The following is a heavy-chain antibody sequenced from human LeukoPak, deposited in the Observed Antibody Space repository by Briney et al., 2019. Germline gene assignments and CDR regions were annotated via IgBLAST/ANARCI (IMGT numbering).Heavy chain of an antibody. J-gene: IGHJ5*02. CDR3: AHSAAPLLWFGELTGGWFDP. CDR2: IYWDDDK. D-gene: IGHD3-10*01. CDR1: GFSLSTSGVG. Sequence: SGPTLVKPTQTLTLTCTFSGFSLSTSGVGVGWIRQPPGKAMEWLALIYWDDDKRYSPSLKSRLTITKDTSKNQVVLTMTNMDPVDTATYYCAHSAAPLLWFGELTGGWFDPWGQGTLVTVSS. V-gene: IGHV2-5*02.